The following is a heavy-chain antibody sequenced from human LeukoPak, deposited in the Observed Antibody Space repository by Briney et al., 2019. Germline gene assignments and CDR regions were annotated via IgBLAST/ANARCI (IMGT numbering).Heavy chain of an antibody. CDR1: GFTFSTYW. D-gene: IGHD3-16*01. Sequence: GGSLRLSCAASGFTFSTYWMSWVRQAPGKGLEWVANINQDGREKYYADSVKGRFTISRDNGKNSLYLQMNSLGAEDTAVYYWARGGKLHPQSPYWGQGTLVTVSS. CDR2: INQDGREK. V-gene: IGHV3-7*01. CDR3: ARGGKLHPQSPY. J-gene: IGHJ4*02.